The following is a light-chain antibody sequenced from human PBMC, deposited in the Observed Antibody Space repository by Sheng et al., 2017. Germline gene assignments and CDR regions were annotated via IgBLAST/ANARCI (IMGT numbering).Light chain of an antibody. J-gene: IGLJ3*02. V-gene: IGLV2-8*01. Sequence: LTQPHSVSGSPGQSVTISSTGTSSDVGGYNYVSWYQQYPGKAPKLMIYEVNKRPSGVPDRFSGSKSGNTASLTVSGLQAEDEADYYCSSYADSSNFGVFGGGTKLTVL. CDR1: SSDVGGYNY. CDR3: SSYADSSNFGV. CDR2: EVN.